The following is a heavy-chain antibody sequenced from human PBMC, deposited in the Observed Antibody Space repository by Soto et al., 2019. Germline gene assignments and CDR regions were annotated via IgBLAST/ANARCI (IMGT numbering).Heavy chain of an antibody. V-gene: IGHV3-30-3*01. J-gene: IGHJ4*02. CDR2: ISYDGSNK. CDR1: GFTFSSYA. CDR3: ARVGRGDGYRDY. D-gene: IGHD5-12*01. Sequence: QVQLVESGGGVVQPGRSLRLSCAASGFTFSSYAMHWVRQAPGKGLEWVAVISYDGSNKYHADSVKGRFTISRDNSKNTLYLQMNSLRAEDTAVYYCARVGRGDGYRDYWGQGTLVTVSS.